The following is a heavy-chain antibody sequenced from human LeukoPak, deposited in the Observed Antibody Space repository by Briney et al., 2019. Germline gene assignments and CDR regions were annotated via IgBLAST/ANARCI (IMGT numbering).Heavy chain of an antibody. Sequence: SETLSLTCAVYGGSFSGYYWSWIRQPPGKGLEWIGEINHSGSTNYNPSLKSRVTISVDTSKNQFSLKLSSVTAADTAVYYCARVHYDPNWFDPWGQGTLVTLSS. CDR2: INHSGST. CDR1: GGSFSGYY. J-gene: IGHJ5*02. V-gene: IGHV4-34*01. D-gene: IGHD4-17*01. CDR3: ARVHYDPNWFDP.